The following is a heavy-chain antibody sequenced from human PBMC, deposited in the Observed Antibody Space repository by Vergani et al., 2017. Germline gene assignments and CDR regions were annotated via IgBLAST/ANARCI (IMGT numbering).Heavy chain of an antibody. CDR2: ISSSSSYI. J-gene: IGHJ4*02. D-gene: IGHD5-12*01. V-gene: IGHV3-21*01. CDR3: AGDIGSGYPMPNDY. CDR1: GFTFSCYS. Sequence: EVQLVESGGGLVKPGGSLRLSCAASGFTFSCYSMNWVRQAPGKGLEWVSSISSSSSYIYYADSVKGRFTISRDNAKNSLYLQMNSLRAEDTAVYYCAGDIGSGYPMPNDYWGQGTLVTVSS.